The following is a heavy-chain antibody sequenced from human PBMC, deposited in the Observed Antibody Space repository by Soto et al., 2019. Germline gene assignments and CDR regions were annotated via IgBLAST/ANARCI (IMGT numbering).Heavy chain of an antibody. CDR3: ARDRGSPQSSWSD. CDR1: GFTFSSYS. CDR2: ISSSSSTI. D-gene: IGHD1-26*01. J-gene: IGHJ4*02. Sequence: GGSLRLSCAASGFTFSSYSMNWVRQAPGKGLEWVSYISSSSSTIYYADSVKGRFTISRDNAKNSLYLQMNSLRAEDTAVYYCARDRGSPQSSWSDWGQGTLVTVSS. V-gene: IGHV3-48*04.